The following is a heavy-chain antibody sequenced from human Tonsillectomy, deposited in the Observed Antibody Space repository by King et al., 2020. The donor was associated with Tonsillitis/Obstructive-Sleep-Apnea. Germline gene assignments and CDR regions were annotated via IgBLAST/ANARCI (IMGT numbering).Heavy chain of an antibody. CDR3: AKDRVGGAHDYSKGWFDP. V-gene: IGHV3-23*04. Sequence: DVQLVESGGGLVQPGGSLRLSCAASGFTFSSFAMSWVRQAPGKGLEWVSAISGSGGRTYYADSVKGRFTISRDNSKNQLYLKMNSLRAEDTAVYYCAKDRVGGAHDYSKGWFDPWGQGTLVTVSS. CDR1: GFTFSSFA. CDR2: ISGSGGRT. D-gene: IGHD4-11*01. J-gene: IGHJ5*02.